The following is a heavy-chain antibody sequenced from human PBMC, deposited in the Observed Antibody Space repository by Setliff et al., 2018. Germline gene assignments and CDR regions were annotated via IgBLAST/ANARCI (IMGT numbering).Heavy chain of an antibody. V-gene: IGHV4-61*09. J-gene: IGHJ3*02. Sequence: PSETLSLTCTVSGGSMNSGSYYWSFIRQPAGKGLEWIGQIYTDGSTNYNPSLKSRVTISVDTSKNQFSLKLSSVTAADTAVYYCASSADPAGGYGSEDDAFDIWGQGTMVTVSS. CDR2: IYTDGST. D-gene: IGHD3-10*01. CDR1: GGSMNSGSYY. CDR3: ASSADPAGGYGSEDDAFDI.